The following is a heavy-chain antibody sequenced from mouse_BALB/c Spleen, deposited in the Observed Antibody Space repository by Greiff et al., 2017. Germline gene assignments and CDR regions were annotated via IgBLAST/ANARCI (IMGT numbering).Heavy chain of an antibody. CDR2: ISYSGST. Sequence: EVQGVESGPGLVKPSQSLSLTCTVTGYSITSDYAWNWIRQFPGNKLEWMGYISYSGSTSYNPSLKSRISITRDTSKNQFFLQLNSVTTEDTATYYCASNWYYYAMDYWGQGTSVTVSS. CDR3: ASNWYYYAMDY. V-gene: IGHV3-2*02. CDR1: GYSITSDYA. D-gene: IGHD4-1*01. J-gene: IGHJ4*01.